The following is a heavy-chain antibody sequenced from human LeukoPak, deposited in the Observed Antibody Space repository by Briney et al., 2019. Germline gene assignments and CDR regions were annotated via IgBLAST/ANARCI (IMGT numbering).Heavy chain of an antibody. J-gene: IGHJ4*02. CDR2: IYYSGST. CDR1: GGSISSYY. CDR3: ARQQLSQLYYFDY. D-gene: IGHD6-13*01. V-gene: IGHV4-59*01. Sequence: PSETLSLTCTVSGGSISSYYWSWIRQPPGKGLEWIGYIYYSGSTSYNPSLKSRVTISVDTSKNQFSLKLSSVTAADTAVYYCARQQLSQLYYFDYWRQGTLVTVSS.